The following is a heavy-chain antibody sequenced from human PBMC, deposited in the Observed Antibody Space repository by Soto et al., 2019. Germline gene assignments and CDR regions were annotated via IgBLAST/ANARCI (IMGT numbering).Heavy chain of an antibody. Sequence: QVQLVESGGGLVKPGGSLRLSCAASGFTFSDYYMTWFRQAPGKGLEWVSYISSTSAYTDYADSLKGRFTISRDNANNIRYLQMSSLRDEDTAVYFCARDPSRRAPPDYWGQGTLVTVSS. CDR1: GFTFSDYY. D-gene: IGHD6-6*01. V-gene: IGHV3-11*05. CDR2: ISSTSAYT. CDR3: ARDPSRRAPPDY. J-gene: IGHJ4*02.